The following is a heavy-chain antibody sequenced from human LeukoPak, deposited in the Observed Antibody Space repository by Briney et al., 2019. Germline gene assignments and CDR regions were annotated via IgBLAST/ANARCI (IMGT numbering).Heavy chain of an antibody. Sequence: SETLSLTCTVSGASISDYYWSWIRQPPGKGLEWIGYIYHSGRTKCNPSLKSRLTISVDTSKNQFSLKLSSVTAADTAVYYCARGDRFTAYFDYWGQGTLVTVSS. J-gene: IGHJ4*02. V-gene: IGHV4-59*08. CDR2: IYHSGRT. CDR1: GASISDYY. CDR3: ARGDRFTAYFDY. D-gene: IGHD3-10*01.